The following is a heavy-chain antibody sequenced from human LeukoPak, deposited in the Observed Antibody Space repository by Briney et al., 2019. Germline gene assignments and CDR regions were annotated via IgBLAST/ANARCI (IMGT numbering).Heavy chain of an antibody. J-gene: IGHJ4*02. Sequence: GGSLRLSCAASGFTVSSNYMSWVRQPPGKGLEWVSVIYSGGSTYYADSVKGRFTISRDNSKNTLYLQMNSLRAEDTAVYYCARDPLDYGDYGYWGQGTLVTVSS. D-gene: IGHD4-17*01. CDR2: IYSGGST. CDR3: ARDPLDYGDYGY. V-gene: IGHV3-66*01. CDR1: GFTVSSNY.